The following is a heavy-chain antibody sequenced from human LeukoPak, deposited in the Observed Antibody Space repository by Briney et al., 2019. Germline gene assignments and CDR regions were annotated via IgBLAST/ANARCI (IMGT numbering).Heavy chain of an antibody. CDR2: LYSGGGS. Sequence: GGSLRLSCAASGFTVSSTYMSWVRQAPGKGLEWVSLLYSGGGSYYPDSVKGRFTISRDNSKNTLYLQMSSLRAEDTAVYYCARDYRGLAVTGTAEYWGQGTLVTVSS. CDR1: GFTVSSTY. V-gene: IGHV3-66*01. D-gene: IGHD6-19*01. CDR3: ARDYRGLAVTGTAEY. J-gene: IGHJ4*02.